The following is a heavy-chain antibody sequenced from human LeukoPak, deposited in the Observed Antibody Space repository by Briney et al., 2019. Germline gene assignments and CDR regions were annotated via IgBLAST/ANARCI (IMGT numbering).Heavy chain of an antibody. V-gene: IGHV1-24*01. CDR2: FDPEDGET. D-gene: IGHD6-25*01. Sequence: ASVKVSCKVSEYTLTELCMHWVRQAPGKGLEWMGGFDPEDGETTYAQKFQDRVSMTEDTSTDTAYMELSSLRSEDTAVYYCAQGGFDNIDYFQHWGQGTLVTVSS. CDR1: EYTLTELC. J-gene: IGHJ1*01. CDR3: AQGGFDNIDYFQH.